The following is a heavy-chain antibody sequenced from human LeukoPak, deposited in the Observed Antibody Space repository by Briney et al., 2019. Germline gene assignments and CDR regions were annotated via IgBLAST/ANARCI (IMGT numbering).Heavy chain of an antibody. Sequence: ASVKVSCKASGYTFTGYYMHWVRQAPGQGLEWMGWINPNSGGTNYAQKFQGRVTMTRDTSISTAYMELSRLRSDDTAEYYCARVEGSSWGPYYFDYWGQGALVTVSS. J-gene: IGHJ4*02. CDR3: ARVEGSSWGPYYFDY. CDR1: GYTFTGYY. CDR2: INPNSGGT. D-gene: IGHD6-13*01. V-gene: IGHV1-2*02.